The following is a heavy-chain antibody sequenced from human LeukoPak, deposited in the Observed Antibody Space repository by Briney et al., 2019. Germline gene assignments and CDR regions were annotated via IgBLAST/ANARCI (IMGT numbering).Heavy chain of an antibody. Sequence: PSETLSLTCTVSGGSISSSRYYWGWIRQPPGKGLEWMGSVSSTGTTYYNPSLKSRVTISVDTSKDQFSLKVTSLTAADMAVFYCARQGELWFGDYFADWGQGTLVTVSS. J-gene: IGHJ4*02. D-gene: IGHD3-10*01. CDR2: VSSTGTT. CDR1: GGSISSSRYY. CDR3: ARQGELWFGDYFAD. V-gene: IGHV4-39*01.